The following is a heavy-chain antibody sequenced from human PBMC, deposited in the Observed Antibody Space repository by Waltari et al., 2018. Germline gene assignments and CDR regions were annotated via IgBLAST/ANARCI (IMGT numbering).Heavy chain of an antibody. J-gene: IGHJ6*02. CDR2: INPSDGGT. V-gene: IGHV1-46*03. CDR3: TRDKLDYYNGMDV. D-gene: IGHD3-3*02. Sequence: QVQLVQSGAEVKKPGASVKVSCRTSGDTFSSYFIFWVRQAPGQGLEWRGIINPSDGGTNYQQNFQDRVTMTRDTSTSTVYMELRSLRSEDTAVYYCTRDKLDYYNGMDVWGQGTTVTVSS. CDR1: GDTFSSYF.